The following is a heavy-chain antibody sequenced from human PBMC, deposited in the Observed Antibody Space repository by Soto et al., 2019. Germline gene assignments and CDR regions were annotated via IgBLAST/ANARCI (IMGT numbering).Heavy chain of an antibody. J-gene: IGHJ4*02. V-gene: IGHV3-48*02. CDR3: ARVWDYYDSSGYYSPTDY. Sequence: EVQLVESGGGLVQPGGSLRLSCAASGFTFSSYSMNWVRQAPGKGLEWVSYISSSSSTIYYADSVKGRFTISRDNAKNSLYLQMNSLRDEDTAVYYCARVWDYYDSSGYYSPTDYWGQGTLVTVSS. D-gene: IGHD3-22*01. CDR1: GFTFSSYS. CDR2: ISSSSSTI.